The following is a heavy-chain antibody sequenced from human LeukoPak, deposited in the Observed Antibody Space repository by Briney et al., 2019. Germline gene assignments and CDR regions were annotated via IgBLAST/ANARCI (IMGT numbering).Heavy chain of an antibody. V-gene: IGHV3-30*03. J-gene: IGHJ4*02. CDR3: ARDRVTMVRGEFDY. Sequence: GGSLRPSCAASGFTFSSYGMHWVRQAPGKGLEWVAVISYDGSNKYYADSVKGRFTISRDNSKNTLYLQMNSLRAEDTAVYYCARDRVTMVRGEFDYWGQGTLVTVSS. CDR1: GFTFSSYG. D-gene: IGHD3-10*01. CDR2: ISYDGSNK.